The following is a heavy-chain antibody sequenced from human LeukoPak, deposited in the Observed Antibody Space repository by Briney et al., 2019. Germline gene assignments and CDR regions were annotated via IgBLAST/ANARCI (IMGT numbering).Heavy chain of an antibody. V-gene: IGHV1-18*01. D-gene: IGHD3-10*01. CDR1: GYTFTSYG. CDR3: ARDDITMVRGVIRRRGYDY. CDR2: ISAYNGNT. Sequence: ASVKVSCKASGYTFTSYGISWVRQAPGQGLEWMGWISAYNGNTNYAQKPQGRVTMTTDTSTSTAYMELRSLRSDDTAVYYCARDDITMVRGVIRRRGYDYWGQGTLVTVSS. J-gene: IGHJ4*02.